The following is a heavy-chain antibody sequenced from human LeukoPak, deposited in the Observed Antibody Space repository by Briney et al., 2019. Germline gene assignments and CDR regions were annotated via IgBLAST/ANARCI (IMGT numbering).Heavy chain of an antibody. CDR2: LNHSGST. V-gene: IGHV4-34*01. D-gene: IGHD3-10*01. CDR1: GGSLSNYY. Sequence: SETLSLTCAVYGGSLSNYYWSWIRQPPGKGREWVGELNHSGSTKFTPSLKSRVTILVAMSRSQFSLELRSVTAADTAVYDCARDPAAGSDFAGFDPWGQGTLVTVAS. CDR3: ARDPAAGSDFAGFDP. J-gene: IGHJ5*02.